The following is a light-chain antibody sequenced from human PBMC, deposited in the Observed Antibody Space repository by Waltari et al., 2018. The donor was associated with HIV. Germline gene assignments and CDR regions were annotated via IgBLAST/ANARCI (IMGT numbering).Light chain of an antibody. CDR3: VGWDSRLRGYV. V-gene: IGLV1-47*01. CDR1: RPNIENDN. J-gene: IGLJ1*01. CDR2: KDT. Sequence: QPVLTQPPSASGTPGQRVTISCSGSRPNIENDNVSWYQQFPGAAPKLLIYKDTQRPSGVPDRFTGSKSGTSASLAIGGLRSEDEADYYCVGWDSRLRGYVFGTGTKVTVL.